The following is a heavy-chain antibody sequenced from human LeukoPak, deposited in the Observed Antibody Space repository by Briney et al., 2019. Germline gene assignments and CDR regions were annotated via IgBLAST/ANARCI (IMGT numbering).Heavy chain of an antibody. CDR2: IKQDGSQR. J-gene: IGHJ4*02. Sequence: GGSLRLSCTASGFTFSDYWMTWVRQAPGEGPEWVANIKQDGSQRYYVDSVRGRFTISRDNAKNSLFLQMDSLRAEDTAIYYCAKWPEGATPKFHYWGQGTLVTVSS. V-gene: IGHV3-7*03. D-gene: IGHD1-26*01. CDR3: AKWPEGATPKFHY. CDR1: GFTFSDYW.